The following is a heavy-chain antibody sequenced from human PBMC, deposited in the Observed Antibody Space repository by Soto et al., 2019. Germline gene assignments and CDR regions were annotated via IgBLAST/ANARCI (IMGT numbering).Heavy chain of an antibody. J-gene: IGHJ4*02. Sequence: VGSLRLSCAASGFTFSSYWMSWVRQAPGKGLEWVANIKQDGSEKYYVDSVKGRFTISRDNAKNSLYLQMNSLRAEDTAVYFCASYWYYYTSGIDYWGQGTLVTVSS. CDR3: ASYWYYYTSGIDY. D-gene: IGHD3-10*01. V-gene: IGHV3-7*01. CDR2: IKQDGSEK. CDR1: GFTFSSYW.